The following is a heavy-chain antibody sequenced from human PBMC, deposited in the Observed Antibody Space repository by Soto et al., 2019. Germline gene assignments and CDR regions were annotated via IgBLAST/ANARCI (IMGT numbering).Heavy chain of an antibody. Sequence: PSETLSLTCAVSGGSFTSNNWCTWVRQPPGQGLEWIGEIYRTGSTNYNPSLKSRVTISLDKSENQFSLKVTSLTAADTAVYYCASRDPGTSVDYWGQGTLVTAPQ. CDR2: IYRTGST. V-gene: IGHV4-4*02. J-gene: IGHJ4*02. CDR1: GGSFTSNNW. D-gene: IGHD1-7*01. CDR3: ASRDPGTSVDY.